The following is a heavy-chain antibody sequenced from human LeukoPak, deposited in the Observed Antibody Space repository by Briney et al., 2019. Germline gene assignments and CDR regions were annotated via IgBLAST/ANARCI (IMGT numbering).Heavy chain of an antibody. D-gene: IGHD6-6*01. CDR1: GGSISSYY. CDR3: AREDSSSSSLDY. CDR2: IYTSGST. V-gene: IGHV4-4*07. Sequence: SSETLSLTCTVSGGSISSYYWSWIRQPAGKGLEWIGRIYTSGSTNYNPSLKSRVTISVDTSKNQFSLKLSSVTAADTAVYYCAREDSSSSSLDYWGQGTLVTVSS. J-gene: IGHJ4*02.